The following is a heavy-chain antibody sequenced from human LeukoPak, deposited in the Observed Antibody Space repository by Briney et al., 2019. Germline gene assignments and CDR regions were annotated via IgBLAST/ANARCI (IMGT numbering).Heavy chain of an antibody. Sequence: SVKVSCKASGYTFTSYYMHWVRQAPGQGLEWMGIINPSGGSTSYAQKFQGRVTMTRDTSTSTVYMELSSLRSEDTAVYYCAREQSVVPAANNWFDPWGQGTLVTVSS. CDR1: GYTFTSYY. V-gene: IGHV1-46*01. D-gene: IGHD2-2*01. CDR2: INPSGGST. J-gene: IGHJ5*02. CDR3: AREQSVVPAANNWFDP.